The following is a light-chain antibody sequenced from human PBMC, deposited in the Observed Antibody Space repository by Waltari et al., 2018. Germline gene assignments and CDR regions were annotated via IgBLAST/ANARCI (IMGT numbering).Light chain of an antibody. J-gene: IGKJ3*01. Sequence: DIQMTQSPSSVSASVGDRVNITCRTSESISSFLNWYQQTPGRAPKLLIYAASALQGDVPSRFSGRGSGTEFTLTISSLQPDDFATYYCQQIYSGVTFGPGTRVDLK. V-gene: IGKV1-39*01. CDR3: QQIYSGVT. CDR1: ESISSF. CDR2: AAS.